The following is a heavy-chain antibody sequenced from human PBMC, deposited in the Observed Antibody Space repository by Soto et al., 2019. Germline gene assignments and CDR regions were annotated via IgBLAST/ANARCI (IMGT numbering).Heavy chain of an antibody. J-gene: IGHJ6*01. CDR3: AKPVISSSGREGQGYYYYGMDV. Sequence: QVQLVESGGGVVQPGRSLRLSCAASGFTFSSYGMHWVRQAPGKGLEWVAVISYDGSNKYYADSVKGRFTISRDNSKNALYLQMNSLRAEDTAVYYCAKPVISSSGREGQGYYYYGMDVWGQGTTVTFSS. D-gene: IGHD6-13*01. CDR1: GFTFSSYG. V-gene: IGHV3-30*18. CDR2: ISYDGSNK.